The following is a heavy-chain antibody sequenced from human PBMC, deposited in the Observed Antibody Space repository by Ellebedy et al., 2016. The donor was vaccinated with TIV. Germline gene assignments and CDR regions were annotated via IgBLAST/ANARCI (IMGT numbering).Heavy chain of an antibody. D-gene: IGHD2-21*01. CDR2: ISAYNGNT. CDR3: ARVSDQGSSRAYYYYYGMDV. J-gene: IGHJ6*02. Sequence: AASVKVSCKASGYTFTSYGISWARQAPGQGLEWMGWISAYNGNTNYAQKLQGRVTMTTDTSTSTAYMELRSLRSDDTAVYYCARVSDQGSSRAYYYYYGMDVWGQGTTVTVSS. V-gene: IGHV1-18*01. CDR1: GYTFTSYG.